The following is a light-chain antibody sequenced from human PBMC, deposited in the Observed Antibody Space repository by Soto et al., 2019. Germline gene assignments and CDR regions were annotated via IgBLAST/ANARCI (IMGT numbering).Light chain of an antibody. Sequence: AIQMTQSPSSLSASVGDRVTITCRASQGIGSDLGWYQQKPGKAPKLLISKASSLESGVPSRFSGSGSGTDFTLTISSLQPEDVATYFCQEYDSAPLTFGGGTKVDI. CDR1: QGIGSD. J-gene: IGKJ4*01. V-gene: IGKV1-13*02. CDR3: QEYDSAPLT. CDR2: KAS.